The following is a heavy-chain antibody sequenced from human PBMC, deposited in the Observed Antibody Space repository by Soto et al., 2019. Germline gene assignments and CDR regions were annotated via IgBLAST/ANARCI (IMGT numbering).Heavy chain of an antibody. D-gene: IGHD6-13*01. Sequence: QVQLVQSGAEVKKPGSSVKVSCKASGGTFSSYAISWVRQAPGQGLEWMGGIIPIFGTANYAQKFQGRVTITADESTSTAYMELSSLRSEDMAVYYCARDDGDSSSWYRNPNFDYWGQGTLVTVSS. CDR3: ARDDGDSSSWYRNPNFDY. CDR2: IIPIFGTA. CDR1: GGTFSSYA. J-gene: IGHJ4*02. V-gene: IGHV1-69*01.